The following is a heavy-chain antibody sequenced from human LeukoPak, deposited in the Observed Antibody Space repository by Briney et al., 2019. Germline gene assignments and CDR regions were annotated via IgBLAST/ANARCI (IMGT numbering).Heavy chain of an antibody. J-gene: IGHJ6*02. Sequence: GGSLRLPCAASGFTFSSYSMMWVRQAPGKGLEWVSYISRSGSPIYYADSVRGRFTISRGNAKNSLYLQMNSLRAEDTAVYYCARTPGYCSGGSCSYYYGMDVWGQGTTVTVSS. CDR1: GFTFSSYS. V-gene: IGHV3-48*01. D-gene: IGHD2-15*01. CDR3: ARTPGYCSGGSCSYYYGMDV. CDR2: ISRSGSPI.